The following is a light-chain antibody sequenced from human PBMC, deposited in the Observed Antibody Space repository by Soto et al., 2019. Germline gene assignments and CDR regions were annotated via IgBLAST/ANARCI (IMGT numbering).Light chain of an antibody. J-gene: IGLJ2*01. V-gene: IGLV2-11*01. CDR2: DVT. CDR1: SFDVGGYNY. CDR3: CSYAGAYAVV. Sequence: QSALTQPRSMSGSPGQSVTISCTGTSFDVGGYNYVSWYQQHPGKAPKLMIYDVTKRPSGVPDRFSGSKSGNTASLTISGLQAEDEADYYCCSYAGAYAVVFGGGTKVTVL.